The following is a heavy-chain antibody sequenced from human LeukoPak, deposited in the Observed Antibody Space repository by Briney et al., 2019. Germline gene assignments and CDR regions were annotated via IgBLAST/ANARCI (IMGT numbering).Heavy chain of an antibody. Sequence: MTSETLSPTCTVSGGSISSGSYYWSWIRQPAGKGLEWIGRIYTSGSTNYNPSLKSRVTISVDTSKNQFSLKLSSVTAADTAVYYCATTRVVPAAIVNWGQGTLVTVSS. CDR1: GGSISSGSYY. V-gene: IGHV4-61*02. CDR2: IYTSGST. J-gene: IGHJ4*02. D-gene: IGHD2-2*01. CDR3: ATTRVVPAAIVN.